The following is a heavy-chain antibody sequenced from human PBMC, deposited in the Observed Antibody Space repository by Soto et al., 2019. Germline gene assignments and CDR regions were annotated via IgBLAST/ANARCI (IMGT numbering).Heavy chain of an antibody. J-gene: IGHJ4*02. V-gene: IGHV1-3*01. CDR2: INAGNGNT. CDR1: GYTFTSYA. Sequence: ASVKVSCKASGYTFTSYAMHWLRQAPRQRLEWMGWINAGNGNTKYSQKFQGRVTITRDTSASTAYMELSSLRSEDTAVYYCARDPGGYFDWLLFDYWGQGTLVTVSS. D-gene: IGHD3-9*01. CDR3: ARDPGGYFDWLLFDY.